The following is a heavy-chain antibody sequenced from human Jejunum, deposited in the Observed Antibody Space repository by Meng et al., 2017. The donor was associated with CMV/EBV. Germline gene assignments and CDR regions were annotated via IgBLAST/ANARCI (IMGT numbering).Heavy chain of an antibody. Sequence: GFTFSTDAMTWVRQAPGKGLEWVSLIYSGGSTTYYAESEKGRLTISRDDSKNTLYLQMNSLRAEDTAIYYCAKDLFYDGSGYYLGNWGQGALVTVSS. CDR3: AKDLFYDGSGYYLGN. CDR1: GFTFSTDA. CDR2: IYSGGSTT. J-gene: IGHJ4*02. D-gene: IGHD3-22*01. V-gene: IGHV3-23*03.